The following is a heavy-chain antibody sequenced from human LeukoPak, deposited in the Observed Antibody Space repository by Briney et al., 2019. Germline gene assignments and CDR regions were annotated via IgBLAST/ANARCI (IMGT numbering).Heavy chain of an antibody. CDR2: IFGSGGSP. Sequence: PGGSLRLSCEASGFTFGRFAMYWVRQAPGKGLEWIAGIFGSGGSPHYADSVKGRFTISRDNFQNTVYLQINSLRAEDTAVYYCGKTTAGYSSGQKPAWPVDYWGPGTLVTVSS. D-gene: IGHD5-18*01. CDR3: GKTTAGYSSGQKPAWPVDY. CDR1: GFTFGRFA. V-gene: IGHV3-23*01. J-gene: IGHJ4*02.